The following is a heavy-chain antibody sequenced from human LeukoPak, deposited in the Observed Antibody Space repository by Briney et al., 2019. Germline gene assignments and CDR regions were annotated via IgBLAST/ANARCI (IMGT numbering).Heavy chain of an antibody. CDR1: GYTFTSYD. CDR3: ARVGPNRRWGPSRFDY. D-gene: IGHD3-16*01. CDR2: MNPNSGNT. J-gene: IGHJ4*02. Sequence: SVKVSCKASGYTFTSYDINWVRQATGQGLEWMGWMNPNSGNTGYAQKFQGRVTMTRNTSISTAYMELSSLRSEDTAVYYCARVGPNRRWGPSRFDYWGQGTPVTVSS. V-gene: IGHV1-8*01.